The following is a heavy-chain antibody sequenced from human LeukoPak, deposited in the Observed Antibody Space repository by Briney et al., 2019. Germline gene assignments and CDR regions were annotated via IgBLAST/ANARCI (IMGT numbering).Heavy chain of an antibody. D-gene: IGHD4-17*01. J-gene: IGHJ3*02. V-gene: IGHV1-69*02. CDR2: IIPILGIA. CDR1: GGTFSSYT. Sequence: SVKVSCKASGGTFSSYTISWVRQAPGQGLEWMGRIIPILGIANYAQKFQGRVTITADKSTSTAYMELSSLRSEDTAVYYCARGSGDLYGDYAFDIWGQGTMVTVSS. CDR3: ARGSGDLYGDYAFDI.